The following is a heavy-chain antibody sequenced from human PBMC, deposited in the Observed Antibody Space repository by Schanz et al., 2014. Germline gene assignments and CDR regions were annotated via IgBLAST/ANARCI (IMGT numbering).Heavy chain of an antibody. V-gene: IGHV4-61*02. CDR3: ARGGTYGIFYDHMDV. CDR1: GGSISSGVHY. J-gene: IGHJ6*03. CDR2: IYISGST. D-gene: IGHD3-22*01. Sequence: QVLLQESGPVLVKPSETLSLTCTVSGGSISSGVHYWSWVRQPAGRRLERFGRIYISGSTLFNPSLRSRVAMSLDTSKKQIALTLRSGPAADAAVYYCARGGTYGIFYDHMDVWGRGTTVTVSS.